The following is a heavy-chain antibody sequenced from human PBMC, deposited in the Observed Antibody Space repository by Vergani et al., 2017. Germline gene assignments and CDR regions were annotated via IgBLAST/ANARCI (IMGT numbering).Heavy chain of an antibody. CDR3: ARDPVPAAAS. J-gene: IGHJ4*02. V-gene: IGHV1-8*02. D-gene: IGHD2-2*01. Sequence: QVQLVQSGAEVKKPGAPVKVSCKASGYTFTAYHMHWVRQAPGQGLGWRGWMNPTSGNTGYAQKFQGRVTMTRNTPISTAYMELNSLRAEDTAVYYCARDPVPAAASWGQGTLVTVSS. CDR1: GYTFTAYH. CDR2: MNPTSGNT.